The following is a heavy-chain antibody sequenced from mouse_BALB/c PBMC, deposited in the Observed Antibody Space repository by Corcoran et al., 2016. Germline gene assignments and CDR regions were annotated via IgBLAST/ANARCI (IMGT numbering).Heavy chain of an antibody. D-gene: IGHD2-4*01. CDR1: GYTFTEYT. J-gene: IGHJ4*01. CDR3: AMITYYAMDY. V-gene: IGHV1-18*01. CDR2: ITPNNGGT. Sequence: EVQLQQSGPELVKPGASVKISCTTSGYTFTEYTMHWVKQSHGKSLEWIGGITPNNGGTSYNQKFKRKATLTVDKSSSTAYMELRSLTSEDSAVYYWAMITYYAMDYWGQGTSVTVSS.